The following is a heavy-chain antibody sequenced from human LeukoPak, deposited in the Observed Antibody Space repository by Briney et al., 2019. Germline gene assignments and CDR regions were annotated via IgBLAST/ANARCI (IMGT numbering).Heavy chain of an antibody. CDR1: GFTFSSYS. D-gene: IGHD3-10*01. V-gene: IGHV3-21*04. CDR3: ARDLRSYAMAI. J-gene: IGHJ6*02. CDR2: ISSSSSYI. Sequence: GGSLRLSCAASGFTFSSYSMNWVRQAPGKGLEWVSSISSSSSYIYYADSVKGRFTISRDNAKSSLYLQMNSLRAEDTAVYYCARDLRSYAMAIWGQGITVTVSS.